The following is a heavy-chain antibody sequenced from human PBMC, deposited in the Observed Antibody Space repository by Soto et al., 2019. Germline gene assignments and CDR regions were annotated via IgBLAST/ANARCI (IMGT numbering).Heavy chain of an antibody. J-gene: IGHJ4*02. CDR3: ARAHSRAPHFDY. CDR2: IYYSGST. V-gene: IGHV4-30-4*01. D-gene: IGHD3-22*01. Sequence: PSETLSLTCTVSGGSISSGDYYWSWIRQPPGKGLEWIGYIYYSGSTYYNPSLKSRVTISVDTSKNQFSLKLSSVTAAYTAVYYCARAHSRAPHFDYWGQGTLVTVSS. CDR1: GGSISSGDYY.